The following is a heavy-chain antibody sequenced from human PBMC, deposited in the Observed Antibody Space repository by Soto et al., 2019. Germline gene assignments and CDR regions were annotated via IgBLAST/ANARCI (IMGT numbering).Heavy chain of an antibody. J-gene: IGHJ5*02. D-gene: IGHD2-15*01. Sequence: ASVKVSCKASGYTFTGYYMHWVRQAPGQGLEWMGWISAYNGNTNYAQKLQGRVTMTTDTSTSTAYMELRSLRSDDTAVYYCARSGYCSGGSCYPRKDNWFDPWGQGTLVTVSS. V-gene: IGHV1-18*04. CDR2: ISAYNGNT. CDR1: GYTFTGYY. CDR3: ARSGYCSGGSCYPRKDNWFDP.